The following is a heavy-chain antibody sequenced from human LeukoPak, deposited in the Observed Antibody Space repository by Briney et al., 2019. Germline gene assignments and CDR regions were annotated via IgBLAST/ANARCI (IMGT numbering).Heavy chain of an antibody. J-gene: IGHJ4*02. Sequence: SVKVXXXASGGTFXXXXXXXVRQAPGQGXXXXGRIIPXXQIAXXXXKFXGXVTITADKSTSTAYMELSSLRPEDTAVYYCARVISGTWLWFWGQGTLVTVSS. CDR2: IIPXXQIA. CDR1: GGTFXXXX. V-gene: IGHV1-69*04. CDR3: ARVISGTWLWF. D-gene: IGHD1-14*01.